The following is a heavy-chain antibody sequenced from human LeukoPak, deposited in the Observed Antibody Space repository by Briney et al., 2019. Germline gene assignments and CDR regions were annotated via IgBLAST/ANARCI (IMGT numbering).Heavy chain of an antibody. Sequence: PGGSLRLSCAASGFTFSSYEMHWVRQAPGKGLEWVSYISSSGSTIYYAGSVKGRFTISRDNAKNSLYLQMNSLRAEDTAVYYCARGSYYRGGIYYYMDVWGKGTTVTISS. CDR2: ISSSGSTI. D-gene: IGHD3-10*01. J-gene: IGHJ6*03. V-gene: IGHV3-48*03. CDR1: GFTFSSYE. CDR3: ARGSYYRGGIYYYMDV.